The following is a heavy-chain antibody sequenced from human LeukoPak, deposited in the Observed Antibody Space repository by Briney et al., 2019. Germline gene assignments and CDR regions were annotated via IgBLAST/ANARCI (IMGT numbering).Heavy chain of an antibody. D-gene: IGHD6-13*01. V-gene: IGHV5-51*01. Sequence: GGSLKISCKGSGYSFTNYWIAWVRQMPGKSLDWMGVIYPGDSDTRYSPSFQGQVTISADKSISTAYLQWSSLKASDTAMYYCAGLTLVFPRIAAAGTKAFDIWGQGTMVTVSS. CDR2: IYPGDSDT. CDR3: AGLTLVFPRIAAAGTKAFDI. J-gene: IGHJ3*02. CDR1: GYSFTNYW.